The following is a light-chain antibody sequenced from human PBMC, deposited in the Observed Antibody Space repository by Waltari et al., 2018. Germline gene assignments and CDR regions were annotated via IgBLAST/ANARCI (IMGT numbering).Light chain of an antibody. CDR3: QQYYSIPIT. V-gene: IGKV3-15*01. CDR2: GAS. J-gene: IGKJ5*01. CDR1: QSINNN. Sequence: EIMMTQSPVTLSVSPGERATLSCRASQSINNNLAWYQQNPGQAPRLLIYGASTRATGIPARFSGIGSGTEFTLTISSLQSEDFAVYYCQQYYSIPITFGQGTRLEIK.